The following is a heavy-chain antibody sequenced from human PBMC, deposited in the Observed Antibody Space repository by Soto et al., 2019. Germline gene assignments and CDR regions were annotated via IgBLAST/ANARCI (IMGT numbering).Heavy chain of an antibody. V-gene: IGHV1-69*13. J-gene: IGHJ4*02. CDR2: IIPIFGTA. CDR1: GGTFSSYA. Sequence: GASVKVSCKASGGTFSSYAISWVRQAPGQGLEWMGGIIPIFGTANYAQKFQGRVTITADESTSTAYMELSSLRSEDTAVYYCARERGNYYDSSGYSSGPYYFDYWAREPWSPSPQ. CDR3: ARERGNYYDSSGYSSGPYYFDY. D-gene: IGHD3-22*01.